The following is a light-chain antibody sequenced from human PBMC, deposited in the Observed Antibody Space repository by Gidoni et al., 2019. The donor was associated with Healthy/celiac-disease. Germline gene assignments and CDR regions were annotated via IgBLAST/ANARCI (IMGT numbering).Light chain of an antibody. Sequence: IQIPQSPSSLSASVGDRVTITCRASQSISSYLNWYQQKPGKAPKLLIYAASSLQSGVPSRFSGSGSGTDFTLTISSLQPEDVATYYCQQSYSTPRTFGQGTKVEIK. CDR1: QSISSY. J-gene: IGKJ1*01. CDR3: QQSYSTPRT. V-gene: IGKV1-39*01. CDR2: AAS.